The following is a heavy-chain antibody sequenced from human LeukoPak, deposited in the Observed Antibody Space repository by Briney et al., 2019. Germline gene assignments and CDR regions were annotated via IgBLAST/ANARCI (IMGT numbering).Heavy chain of an antibody. J-gene: IGHJ4*02. CDR3: AREAITMVRGVIEGQEYFDY. CDR2: ISSSGSTI. Sequence: GGSLRLSCAASGFTFSDYYMSWIRQAPGKGLEWVSYISSSGSTIYYADSVKGRFTISRDNAKNSLYLQMNSLRAEDTAVYYCAREAITMVRGVIEGQEYFDYWGQGTLVTVSS. D-gene: IGHD3-10*01. V-gene: IGHV3-11*01. CDR1: GFTFSDYY.